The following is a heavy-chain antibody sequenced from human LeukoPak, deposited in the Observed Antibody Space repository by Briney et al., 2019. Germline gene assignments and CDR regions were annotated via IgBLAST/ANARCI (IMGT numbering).Heavy chain of an antibody. V-gene: IGHV3-21*01. D-gene: IGHD4-17*01. CDR1: GFTFSSYS. J-gene: IGHJ5*02. CDR2: ISSSSSYI. Sequence: GGSLRLSCAASGFTFSSYSMNWVRQAPGKGLEWVSSISSSSSYIYYADSVKGRFTISRDNAKNSLYLQMNSLRAEDTAVYYCARESDYGYNWSDPWGQGTLVTVSS. CDR3: ARESDYGYNWSDP.